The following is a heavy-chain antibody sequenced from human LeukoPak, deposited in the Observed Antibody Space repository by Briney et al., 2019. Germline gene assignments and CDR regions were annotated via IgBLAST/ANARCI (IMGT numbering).Heavy chain of an antibody. J-gene: IGHJ5*02. D-gene: IGHD3-10*01. CDR1: GGSISSGGYY. Sequence: SETLSLTCTVSGGSISSGGYYWSWIRQHPGKGLEWIGYIYYSGSTYYNPSLKSRGTISVDTSKNQFSLKLSSVTAADTAVYYCARGPMVRGVYYFDPWGQGTLVTVSS. V-gene: IGHV4-31*03. CDR2: IYYSGST. CDR3: ARGPMVRGVYYFDP.